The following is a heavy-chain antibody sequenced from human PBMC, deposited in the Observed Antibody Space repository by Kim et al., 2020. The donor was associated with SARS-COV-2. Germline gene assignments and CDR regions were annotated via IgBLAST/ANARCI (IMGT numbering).Heavy chain of an antibody. J-gene: IGHJ4*02. CDR3: ARAATRGGDDDC. CDR1: GFTFSRFW. Sequence: GGSLRLSCAASGFTFSRFWMSWVRQAPGKGLEWVANINENGHDKYYVDAVKGRFTISRDNTKNLLYLQMNSLRAEDTAVYYCARAATRGGDDDCWGQGTLVTVSS. D-gene: IGHD2-21*02. V-gene: IGHV3-7*03. CDR2: INENGHDK.